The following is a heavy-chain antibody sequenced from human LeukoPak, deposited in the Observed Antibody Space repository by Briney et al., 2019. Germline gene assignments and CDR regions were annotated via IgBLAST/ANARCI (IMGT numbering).Heavy chain of an antibody. V-gene: IGHV4-61*01. CDR3: ARSRVWSDYWGYFDY. D-gene: IGHD3-3*01. J-gene: IGHJ4*02. Sequence: SETLSLTCTVPGGSVSSGSYYWSWIRQPPGKGLEWIGYIYHSGSTNYNPSLKSRVTISVDTSKTQISPKLRAVTAADTAVYYCARSRVWSDYWGYFDYWGQGTLVTVSS. CDR1: GGSVSSGSYY. CDR2: IYHSGST.